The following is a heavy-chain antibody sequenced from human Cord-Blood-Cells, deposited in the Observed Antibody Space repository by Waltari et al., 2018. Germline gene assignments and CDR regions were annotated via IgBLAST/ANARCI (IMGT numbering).Heavy chain of an antibody. CDR1: GYTFTGYY. Sequence: QVQLVQSGAEVKKPGASVKVSCKASGYTFTGYYMHWVRQAPGQGLEWMGWINPNSGGHNYEQKLQDRVSMTSDTFFVADYVELSRVMSHDTAVYYCARSTSGYYACDTWGQGTMVTVSS. V-gene: IGHV1-2*02. D-gene: IGHD5-12*01. CDR2: INPNSGGH. J-gene: IGHJ3*02. CDR3: ARSTSGYYACDT.